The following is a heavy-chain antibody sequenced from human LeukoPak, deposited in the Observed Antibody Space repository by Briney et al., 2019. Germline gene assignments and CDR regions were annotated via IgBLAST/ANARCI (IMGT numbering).Heavy chain of an antibody. J-gene: IGHJ5*02. CDR3: ARGIGPAIDFFYP. D-gene: IGHD3-9*01. Sequence: PGGSLRLSCGVSGFSFSNYWMTWVRQAPGRGLEWVANINQDGSEQYYVDSVKGRFTISRDNTKNSLYLQMNSLRAEDTAVFYCARGIGPAIDFFYPSSQPTLLTVSS. V-gene: IGHV3-7*01. CDR1: GFSFSNYW. CDR2: INQDGSEQ.